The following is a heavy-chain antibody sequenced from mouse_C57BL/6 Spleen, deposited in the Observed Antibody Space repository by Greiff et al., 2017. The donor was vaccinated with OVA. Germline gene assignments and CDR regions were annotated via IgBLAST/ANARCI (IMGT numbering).Heavy chain of an antibody. CDR1: GYAFTNYL. D-gene: IGHD2-4*01. J-gene: IGHJ4*01. V-gene: IGHV1-54*01. CDR3: ARDYYDYDVRAMDY. CDR2: INPGSGGT. Sequence: QVQLQQSGAELVRPGTSVKVSCKASGYAFTNYLIEWVKQRPGQGLEWIGVINPGSGGTNYNEKFKGKATLTADKSSSTAYMQLSSLTSEDSAVYFCARDYYDYDVRAMDYWGQGTSVTVSS.